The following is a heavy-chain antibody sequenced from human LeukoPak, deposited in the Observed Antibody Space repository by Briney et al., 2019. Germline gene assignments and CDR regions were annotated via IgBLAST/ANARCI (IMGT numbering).Heavy chain of an antibody. CDR3: AREDASGSYYRSLDY. CDR2: ITISSRYI. CDR1: GFTFSTYT. D-gene: IGHD3-10*01. Sequence: GGSLRLSCAASGFTFSTYTINWVRQAPGKGLEWVSSITISSRYIYYADSVKGRFTISRDNAKNSLFLHMNSLRAEDTAVYYCAREDASGSYYRSLDYWGQGTLVTVSS. V-gene: IGHV3-21*01. J-gene: IGHJ4*02.